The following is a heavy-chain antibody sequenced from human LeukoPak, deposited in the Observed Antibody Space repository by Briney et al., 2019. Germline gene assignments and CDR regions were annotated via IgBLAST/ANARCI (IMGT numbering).Heavy chain of an antibody. V-gene: IGHV1-2*04. CDR1: GYTFTGYY. Sequence: ASVTVSCKASGYTFTGYYMHWVRQAPGQGLEWMGWINPNSGGTNYAQKFQGWVTLTRDTSISTAYMELSRLRSDDTAVYYCAREGAVTSFDYWGQGTLVTVSS. CDR3: AREGAVTSFDY. D-gene: IGHD6-19*01. CDR2: INPNSGGT. J-gene: IGHJ4*02.